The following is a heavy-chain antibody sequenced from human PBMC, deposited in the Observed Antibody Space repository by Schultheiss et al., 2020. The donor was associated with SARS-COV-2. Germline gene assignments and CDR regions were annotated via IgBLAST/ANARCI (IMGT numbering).Heavy chain of an antibody. D-gene: IGHD2-21*01. J-gene: IGHJ4*02. CDR3: ARGDVVVMQL. CDR1: GGSISSSNW. Sequence: SQTLSLTCPVSGGSISSSNWWSWVRQPPGKGLEWIGYIYYSGSTNYNPSLKSRVTISVDTSKNQFSLKLSSVTAADTAVYYCARGDVVVMQLWGQGTLVTVSS. V-gene: IGHV4-4*02. CDR2: IYYSGST.